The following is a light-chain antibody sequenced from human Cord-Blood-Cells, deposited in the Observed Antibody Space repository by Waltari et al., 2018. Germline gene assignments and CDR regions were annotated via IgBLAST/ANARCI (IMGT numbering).Light chain of an antibody. Sequence: NFMLTQPHSVSESPGQTVTISCTRSSGSLASNYVQWYQQRPGSSPTPVIYEDNQRPSGVPERCSASMGRSSTSASVTISGLKTENEADYYCQSNDSSNQVFGGGTELTVL. J-gene: IGLJ2*01. V-gene: IGLV6-57*01. CDR1: SGSLASNY. CDR2: EDN. CDR3: QSNDSSNQV.